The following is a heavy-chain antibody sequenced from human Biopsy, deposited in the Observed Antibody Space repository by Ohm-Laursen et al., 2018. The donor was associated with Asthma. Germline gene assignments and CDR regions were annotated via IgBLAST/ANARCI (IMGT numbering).Heavy chain of an antibody. Sequence: SLRLSCTASGLTFSRYGMHWVRQAPGKGLEWVSYISSSGSTIYYADSVKGRFTISRDNAKNSLYLQMNSLRAEDTAVYYCARDREVYGSGIGALYYYYYYGMDVWGQGTTVTVSS. J-gene: IGHJ6*02. CDR2: ISSSGSTI. D-gene: IGHD3-10*01. V-gene: IGHV3-48*04. CDR1: GLTFSRYG. CDR3: ARDREVYGSGIGALYYYYYYGMDV.